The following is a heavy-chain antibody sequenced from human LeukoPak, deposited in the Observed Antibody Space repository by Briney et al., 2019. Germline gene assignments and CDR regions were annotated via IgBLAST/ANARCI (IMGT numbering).Heavy chain of an antibody. D-gene: IGHD5-18*01. CDR3: SRDTYSYGDY. J-gene: IGHJ4*02. CDR2: IKQDGSER. Sequence: GGSLRLSCAASGFTFSNYWMSWVRQAPGMGLEWVANIKQDGSERYYVDSVKGRFTVSRDNVKNSLYLQMNSLRVKDTAVYYCSRDTYSYGDYWGQGNLVTVSS. CDR1: GFTFSNYW. V-gene: IGHV3-7*01.